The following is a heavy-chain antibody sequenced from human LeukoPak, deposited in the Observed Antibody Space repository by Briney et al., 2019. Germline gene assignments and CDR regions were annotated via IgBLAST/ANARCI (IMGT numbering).Heavy chain of an antibody. CDR2: ISSSGSTI. V-gene: IGHV3-48*03. Sequence: PGGSPRLSCAASGFIFSSYEMNWVRQAPGKELEWISYISSSGSTIYYADSVKGRFTISRDNAENSLYLQMNSLRAEDTAVYYCARVGYYDSSGFWGQGTLVTVSS. CDR3: ARVGYYDSSGF. CDR1: GFIFSSYE. J-gene: IGHJ4*02. D-gene: IGHD3-22*01.